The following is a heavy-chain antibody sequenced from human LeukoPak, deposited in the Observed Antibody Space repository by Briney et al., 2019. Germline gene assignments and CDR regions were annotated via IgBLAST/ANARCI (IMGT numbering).Heavy chain of an antibody. CDR1: GYTFTSYD. D-gene: IGHD2-21*02. CDR2: MNPNSGNT. V-gene: IGHV1-8*01. J-gene: IGHJ4*02. CDR3: ARGLPYCGGDCYSRDY. Sequence: ASAKVSCKASGYTFTSYDINWVRQATGQGLEWMGWMNPNSGNTGYAQKFQGRVTMTRNTSISTAYMELSSLRSEDTAVYYCARGLPYCGGDCYSRDYWGQGTLVTVSS.